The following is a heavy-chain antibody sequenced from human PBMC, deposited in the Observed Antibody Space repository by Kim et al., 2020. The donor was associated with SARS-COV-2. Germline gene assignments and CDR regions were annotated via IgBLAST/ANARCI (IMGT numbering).Heavy chain of an antibody. CDR3: AKEIRVPTVLRSFDY. J-gene: IGHJ4*02. D-gene: IGHD1-1*01. CDR1: GFTLRNYM. V-gene: IGHV3-23*01. CDR2: ISGGGDTT. Sequence: GGSLRLSCAASGFTLRNYMMTWVRQAPGKGLEWVSTISGGGDTTYYAYSVKGRFSISRDNSRNTVFLQMNSLRAEDTALYYCAKEIRVPTVLRSFDYWGPGTLVTVSS.